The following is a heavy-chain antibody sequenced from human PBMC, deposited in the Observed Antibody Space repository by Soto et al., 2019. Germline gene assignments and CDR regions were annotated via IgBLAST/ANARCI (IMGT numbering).Heavy chain of an antibody. J-gene: IGHJ6*02. CDR2: INHSGGT. D-gene: IGHD2-15*01. V-gene: IGHV4-34*01. CDR1: GGSFSGYY. CDR3: ARAKLGYCSSTSCYGGYCSGGSCYSYYYYGMDV. Sequence: SETLSLTCAVYGGSFSGYYWSWIRQPPGKGQEWIGEINHSGGTNYNPSLKSGGTIPVDTAQNQFSLKLSSVTAADTAVYYCARAKLGYCSSTSCYGGYCSGGSCYSYYYYGMDVWGQGTTVTVSS.